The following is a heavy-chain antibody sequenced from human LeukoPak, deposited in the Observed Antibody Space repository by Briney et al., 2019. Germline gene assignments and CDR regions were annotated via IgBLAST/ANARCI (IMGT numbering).Heavy chain of an antibody. CDR3: AKDGASVVEDYYMDV. D-gene: IGHD3-22*01. V-gene: IGHV3-23*01. J-gene: IGHJ6*03. Sequence: GGSLRLSCAASGFTFSSYAMSWVRQAPGKGLEWVSAISGSGGSTHYADSVKGRFTISRDNSKNTLYLQMNSLRAEDTAVYYCAKDGASVVEDYYMDVWGKGTTVTVSS. CDR2: ISGSGGST. CDR1: GFTFSSYA.